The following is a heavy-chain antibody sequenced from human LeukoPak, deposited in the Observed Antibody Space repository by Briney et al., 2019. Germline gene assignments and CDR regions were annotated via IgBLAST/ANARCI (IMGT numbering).Heavy chain of an antibody. CDR2: IYYSGST. V-gene: IGHV4-59*01. CDR1: GGSISSYY. Sequence: SETLSLTCTVSGGSISSYYWSWIRQPPGKGLEWIGYIYYSGSTNYNPSLKGRVTISVDTSKNQFSLKLSSVTAADTAVYYCAGGGDVLRYFDWLVGSNGFDYWGQGTLVTVSS. D-gene: IGHD3-9*01. CDR3: AGGGDVLRYFDWLVGSNGFDY. J-gene: IGHJ4*02.